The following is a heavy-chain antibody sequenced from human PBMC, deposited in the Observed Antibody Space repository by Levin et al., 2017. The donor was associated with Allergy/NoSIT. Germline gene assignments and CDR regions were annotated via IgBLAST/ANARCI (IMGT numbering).Heavy chain of an antibody. D-gene: IGHD6-13*01. CDR2: ISGSGGYI. CDR3: TKDLKDQGNSWYPTGGDNYDHGMDV. V-gene: IGHV3-21*06. Sequence: GESLKISCAASGFTFSTHSINWVRQSPEKGLEWVSSISGSGGYIYYADSVKGRFTISRDNAKNSLYLQMNSLRAEDTAVYYCTKDLKDQGNSWYPTGGDNYDHGMDVWGQGTTVTVSS. CDR1: GFTFSTHS. J-gene: IGHJ6*02.